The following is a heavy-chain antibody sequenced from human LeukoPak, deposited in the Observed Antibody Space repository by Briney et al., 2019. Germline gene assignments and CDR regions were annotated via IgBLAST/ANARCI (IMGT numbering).Heavy chain of an antibody. J-gene: IGHJ6*03. V-gene: IGHV4-4*02. CDR3: ARTSEGYCRGGSCWDYYYYMDV. CDR1: GGSISRSNW. D-gene: IGHD2-15*01. Sequence: SGTLSLTCAVSGGSISRSNWWSWVRQPPGKGLEWIGEIYHSGSTNYNPSLKSRVTISVDTSKNQFSLKLSSVTAADTAVYYCARTSEGYCRGGSCWDYYYYMDVWGKGTTVTVSS. CDR2: IYHSGST.